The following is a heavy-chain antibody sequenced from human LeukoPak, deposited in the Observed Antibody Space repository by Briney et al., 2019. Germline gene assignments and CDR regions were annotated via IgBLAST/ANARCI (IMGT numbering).Heavy chain of an antibody. CDR3: ARGIAARPDGY. CDR2: IYSGGST. D-gene: IGHD6-6*01. V-gene: IGHV3-53*01. CDR1: GFTVSSNY. Sequence: GGSLRLSCAASGFTVSSNYMSWVRQAPGKGLEWVSVIYSGGSTYYADSVKGRFTISRDNAKNTLYLQVNSLRAEDTAVYYCARGIAARPDGYWGQGTLVTVSS. J-gene: IGHJ4*02.